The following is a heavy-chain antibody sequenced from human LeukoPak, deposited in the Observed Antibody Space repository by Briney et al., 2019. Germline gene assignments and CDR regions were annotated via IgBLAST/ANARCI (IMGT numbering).Heavy chain of an antibody. CDR2: IRSYDSTI. Sequence: GGSLRLSCAASGFNFSSYEMNWVRQAPGKGLEWVSYIRSYDSTIYYADSVKGRFTISRDNAKNTLYLQMDSLRPEDTAVYYCVLLSLTPGWGQGTLVTVSS. V-gene: IGHV3-48*03. J-gene: IGHJ4*02. CDR1: GFNFSSYE. CDR3: VLLSLTPG. D-gene: IGHD2-8*01.